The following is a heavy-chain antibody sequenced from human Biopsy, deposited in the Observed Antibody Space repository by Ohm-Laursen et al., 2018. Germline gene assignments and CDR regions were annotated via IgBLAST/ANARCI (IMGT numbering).Heavy chain of an antibody. D-gene: IGHD3/OR15-3a*01. CDR2: IHTSGST. V-gene: IGHV4-4*07. CDR1: GDSISNDY. J-gene: IGHJ3*02. CDR3: ARGTGKYYVYGAFDI. Sequence: DTLSLTCPVSGDSISNDYWSWIRQSAGQGLEWIGRIHTSGSTNHNLSLKSRVTMSVDTSKNQFSLKLRSVTAADTAVYYCARGTGKYYVYGAFDIWGQGTMVTVSS.